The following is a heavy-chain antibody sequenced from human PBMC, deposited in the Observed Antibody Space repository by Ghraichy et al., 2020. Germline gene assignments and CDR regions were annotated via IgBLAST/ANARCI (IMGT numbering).Heavy chain of an antibody. CDR1: GFTFSTYG. J-gene: IGHJ4*02. CDR2: ISSSSATI. CDR3: ARDRPPDY. Sequence: GGSLRLSCAASGFTFSTYGMMWVRQAPGKGLEWLSYISSSSATIYYVDSVKGRFTISRDNAKNSLYLQMNSLRDDDTAVYYCARDRPPDYWGQGTLVTVSS. V-gene: IGHV3-48*02.